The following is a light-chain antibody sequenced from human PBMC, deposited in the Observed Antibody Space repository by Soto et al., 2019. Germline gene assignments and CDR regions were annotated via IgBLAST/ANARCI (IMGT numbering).Light chain of an antibody. CDR1: SSDVWSFNF. V-gene: IGLV2-23*02. CDR2: EVT. J-gene: IGLJ1*01. Sequence: QSALTQPASVSGSPGQSITISCTRPSSDVWSFNFVSWYQQHPDKAPQVLIYEVTKRPPGVSNRFSGSKSGNTASLTISGLQADDEADYYCCSDAGSSSDVFGTGTKVTVL. CDR3: CSDAGSSSDV.